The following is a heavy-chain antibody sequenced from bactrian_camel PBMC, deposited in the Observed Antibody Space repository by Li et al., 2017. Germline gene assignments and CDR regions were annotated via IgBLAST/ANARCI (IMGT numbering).Heavy chain of an antibody. CDR2: IDSRGTT. CDR1: GDTVSRFG. V-gene: IGHV3S55*01. J-gene: IGHJ4*01. CDR3: AAVAEGRTVEGGVSLWTLFESGY. D-gene: IGHD3*01. Sequence: VQLVESGGGLVQDGGSLRLSCTVSGDTVSRFGIMGWFRQAPGQEREGVARIDSRGTTEYVDSVKGRFTVFKGNAGKTLYLQMNSLRPEDTAMYYCAAVAEGRTVEGGVSLWTLFESGYWGQGTQVTVS.